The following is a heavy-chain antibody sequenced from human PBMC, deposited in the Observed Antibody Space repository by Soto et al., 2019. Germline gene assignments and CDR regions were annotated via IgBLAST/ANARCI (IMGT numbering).Heavy chain of an antibody. D-gene: IGHD3-3*01. CDR3: AKVPSKLRFLEWLLSWFDP. CDR2: ISGSGGST. CDR1: GFTFSSYA. Sequence: EVQLLESGGGLVQPGGSLRLSCAASGFTFSSYAMSWVRQAPGKGLEWVSAISGSGGSTYYADSVKGQFTISRDNSKNTLYLQMNSLRAEDTAVYYCAKVPSKLRFLEWLLSWFDPWGQGTLVTVSS. J-gene: IGHJ5*02. V-gene: IGHV3-23*01.